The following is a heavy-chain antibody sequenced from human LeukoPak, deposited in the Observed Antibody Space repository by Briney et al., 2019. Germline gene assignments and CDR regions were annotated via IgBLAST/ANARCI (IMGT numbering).Heavy chain of an antibody. Sequence: PGGSLRLSCAASGFTFSSYSMNWVRQAPGKGLEWVAATSSSDAGTYHADSVRGRFTISRDNSKNTLYLQMNSLRAEDAAVYYCAKHYRNYGDYVAFDIWGQGTAVTVSS. J-gene: IGHJ3*02. CDR2: TSSSDAGT. CDR1: GFTFSSYS. D-gene: IGHD4-17*01. CDR3: AKHYRNYGDYVAFDI. V-gene: IGHV3-23*01.